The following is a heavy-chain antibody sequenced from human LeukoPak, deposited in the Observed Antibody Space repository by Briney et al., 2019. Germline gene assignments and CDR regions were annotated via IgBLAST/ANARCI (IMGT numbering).Heavy chain of an antibody. V-gene: IGHV1-8*01. Sequence: GASVKVSCKASGYTFTSYDINWVRQATGQGLEWMGWMNPNSGNTGYAQKFQSRVTMTRNTSISTAYMELSSLRSEDTAVYYCARSRITIFGVVTQIDYWGQGTLVTVSS. CDR2: MNPNSGNT. D-gene: IGHD3-3*01. CDR1: GYTFTSYD. CDR3: ARSRITIFGVVTQIDY. J-gene: IGHJ4*02.